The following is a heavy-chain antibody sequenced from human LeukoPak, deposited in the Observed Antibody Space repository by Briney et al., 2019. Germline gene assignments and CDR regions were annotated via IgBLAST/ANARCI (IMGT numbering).Heavy chain of an antibody. J-gene: IGHJ4*02. Sequence: GGSLRLSCAASGFTFSSYAMSWVRQAPGKGLEWVSAISGSGGSTYYADSVKGRFTISRDNAKNSLYLQMNSLRAEDTALYYCAKGYYGSGTGSFDYWGQGTLVTVSS. CDR3: AKGYYGSGTGSFDY. CDR1: GFTFSSYA. V-gene: IGHV3-23*01. D-gene: IGHD3-10*01. CDR2: ISGSGGST.